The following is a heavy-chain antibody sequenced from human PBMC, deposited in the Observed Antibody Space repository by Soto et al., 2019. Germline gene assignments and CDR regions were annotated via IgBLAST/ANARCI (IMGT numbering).Heavy chain of an antibody. V-gene: IGHV3-23*01. CDR2: ISTSGVST. CDR1: GFIFSTYA. D-gene: IGHD3-10*01. Sequence: EVQVLESGGGLVQPGGSLRLSCAASGFIFSTYAMSWVRQAPGKGLEWVSSISTSGVSTYYADSVKGRFTISRDNSKNTLYLQMNSLRAEDTAVYHCAKDPYGLGNSCGYWGQGTLVTVSS. CDR3: AKDPYGLGNSCGY. J-gene: IGHJ4*02.